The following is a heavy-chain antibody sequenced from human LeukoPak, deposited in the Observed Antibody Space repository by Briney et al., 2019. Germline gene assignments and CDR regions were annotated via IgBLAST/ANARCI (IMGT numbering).Heavy chain of an antibody. CDR1: GFTFSTYR. V-gene: IGHV3-21*06. D-gene: IGHD4-17*01. CDR2: ISTSSNFI. CDR3: ARHGDYQLED. J-gene: IGHJ4*02. Sequence: GGSLTLPCAASGFTFSTYRKNWVRQAPGKGLEWVSTISTSSNFIYYADSVKGRFTISRDNAKNSLYLQMNSLRAEDTAVYYCARHGDYQLEDWGQGTLVTVSS.